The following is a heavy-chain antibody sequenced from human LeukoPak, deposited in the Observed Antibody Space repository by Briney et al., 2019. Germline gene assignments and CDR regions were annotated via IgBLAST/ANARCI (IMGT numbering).Heavy chain of an antibody. CDR2: ISGSGGST. CDR1: GFTFSSYA. J-gene: IGHJ4*02. D-gene: IGHD2-2*01. V-gene: IGHV3-23*01. Sequence: GGSLRLSCAASGFTFSSYAMSWVRQAPGKGLEWVSAISGSGGSTYYADSVKGRFTISRDNSKNTLYLQMNSLRAEDTAVYYCARIDGYCSSTSCLTIEDYWGQGTLVTVSS. CDR3: ARIDGYCSSTSCLTIEDY.